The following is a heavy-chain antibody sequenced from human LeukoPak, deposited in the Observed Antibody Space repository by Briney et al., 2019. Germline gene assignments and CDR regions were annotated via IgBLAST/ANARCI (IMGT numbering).Heavy chain of an antibody. V-gene: IGHV4-34*01. J-gene: IGHJ3*02. CDR1: GGSFNGYY. Sequence: SETLSLTCAVYGGSFNGYYCSWIRQPPGKGLEWIGEINHSGSTNYNPSLKSRVTISVDASKNQFSLKLTSVTAADTAVYYCARSANKYGSGSYYNHDAFDMWGQGTMVTVSS. CDR2: INHSGST. D-gene: IGHD3-10*01. CDR3: ARSANKYGSGSYYNHDAFDM.